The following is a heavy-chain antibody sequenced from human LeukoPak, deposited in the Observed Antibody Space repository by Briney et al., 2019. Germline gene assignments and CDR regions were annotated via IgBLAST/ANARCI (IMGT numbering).Heavy chain of an antibody. CDR1: GFTFSSYA. CDR3: ARDAGFVVVTAIPGY. D-gene: IGHD2-21*02. V-gene: IGHV3-30-3*01. Sequence: GGSLRLSCAASGFTFSSYAMHWVRQAPGKGLEWVAVISYDGSNKYYADSVKGRFTISRDNSKNTLYLQMNSLRAEDTAVYYCARDAGFVVVTAIPGYWGQGTLVTVSS. CDR2: ISYDGSNK. J-gene: IGHJ4*02.